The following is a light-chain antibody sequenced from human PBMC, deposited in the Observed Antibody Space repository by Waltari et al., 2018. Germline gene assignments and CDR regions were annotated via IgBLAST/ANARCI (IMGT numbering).Light chain of an antibody. CDR2: GAS. CDR3: QQYGSSPWT. V-gene: IGKV3-20*01. Sequence: EIVLPQSPGTLSLSPGERATLSCRASQSVSSSYLAWYQQKPGQAPRLLIYGASRRATGIPDRFSGSGSGTDFTLTISRLEPEDFAVYYCQQYGSSPWTFGQGTKVEIK. J-gene: IGKJ1*01. CDR1: QSVSSSY.